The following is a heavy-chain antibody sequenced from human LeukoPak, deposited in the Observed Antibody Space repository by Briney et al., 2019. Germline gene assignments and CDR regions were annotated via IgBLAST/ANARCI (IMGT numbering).Heavy chain of an antibody. CDR1: GGSISSYY. CDR2: IHYSGST. V-gene: IGHV4-59*12. D-gene: IGHD6-13*01. Sequence: PSETLSLTCTVSGGSISSYYWSWIRQPPGKGLEWIGYIHYSGSTNYNPSLKSRVTISVDTSKNQFSLKLSSVTAADTAVYYCARAGVAGIDYWGQGTLVTVSS. J-gene: IGHJ4*02. CDR3: ARAGVAGIDY.